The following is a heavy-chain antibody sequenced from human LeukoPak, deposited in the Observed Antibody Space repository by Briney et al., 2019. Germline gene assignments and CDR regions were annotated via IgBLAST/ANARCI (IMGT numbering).Heavy chain of an antibody. Sequence: GESLKISCQGSGYRFTSYWIGWVRQMPGKGLEWMGIIYPGDSDTTYSPSFQGQVTISADKSTSTAYLQWSSLKASDTAMYYCARRGDLYYYDSSAKAFDIWGQGTMVTVSS. CDR3: ARRGDLYYYDSSAKAFDI. CDR2: IYPGDSDT. V-gene: IGHV5-51*01. D-gene: IGHD3-22*01. CDR1: GYRFTSYW. J-gene: IGHJ3*02.